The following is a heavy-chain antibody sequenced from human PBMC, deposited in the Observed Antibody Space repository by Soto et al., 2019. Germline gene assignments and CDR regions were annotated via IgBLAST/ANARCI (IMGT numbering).Heavy chain of an antibody. V-gene: IGHV1-18*01. J-gene: IGHJ5*02. Sequence: GASVKVSCKASGYTFTSYGISWVRQAPGQGLEWMGWISAYNGNTNYAQKLQGRVTMTTDTSTSTAYMELRSLRSDDTAVYYCARGEYSSSSWDYFNWFDPWGQGTLVTVSS. CDR3: ARGEYSSSSWDYFNWFDP. CDR2: ISAYNGNT. CDR1: GYTFTSYG. D-gene: IGHD6-6*01.